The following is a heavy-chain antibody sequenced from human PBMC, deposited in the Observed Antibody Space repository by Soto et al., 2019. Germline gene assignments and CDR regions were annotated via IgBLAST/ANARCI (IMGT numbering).Heavy chain of an antibody. CDR2: IYYSGST. Sequence: SETLSLTCTVSGGSISSYYWSWIRQPPGKGLEWIGYIYYSGSTNYNPSLKSRVTISVDTSKNQFSLKLSSVTAADTAVYYCARTYYDILTGYQPWFDPWGQGTLVTVSS. D-gene: IGHD3-9*01. J-gene: IGHJ5*02. V-gene: IGHV4-59*01. CDR1: GGSISSYY. CDR3: ARTYYDILTGYQPWFDP.